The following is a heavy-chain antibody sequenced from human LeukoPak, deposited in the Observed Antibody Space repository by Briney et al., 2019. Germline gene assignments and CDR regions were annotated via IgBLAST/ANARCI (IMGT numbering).Heavy chain of an antibody. J-gene: IGHJ3*01. V-gene: IGHV1-58*01. CDR1: GFTFSTSA. CDR3: AAELYGVYTDCCTFHL. D-gene: IGHD4-17*01. CDR2: IIVGSGAT. Sequence: ASVKVSCNTSGFTFSTSAVQWVRQARGQRLEWIGWIIVGSGATNYAQSLQGRFTITRNMSTNTAYMELSSLGSEDSAVYYCAAELYGVYTDCCTFHLWGQGTVVTVSS.